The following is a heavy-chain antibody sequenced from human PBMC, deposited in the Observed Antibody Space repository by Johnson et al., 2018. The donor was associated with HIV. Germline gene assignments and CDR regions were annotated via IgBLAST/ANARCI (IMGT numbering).Heavy chain of an antibody. CDR2: IKQDGSEK. J-gene: IGHJ3*02. D-gene: IGHD3-3*01. CDR1: GFTFSNYW. CDR3: ARPAGDFWSGYYDAFEI. Sequence: VQLVESGGGLVQPGGSLRLSCAASGFTFSNYWMSWVRQAPGKGLEWVANIKQDGSEKYYVDSVKGRFTISRDNAKNSLYLQMNSLRAEDTAVYYCARPAGDFWSGYYDAFEIWGQGTMVTVSS. V-gene: IGHV3-7*02.